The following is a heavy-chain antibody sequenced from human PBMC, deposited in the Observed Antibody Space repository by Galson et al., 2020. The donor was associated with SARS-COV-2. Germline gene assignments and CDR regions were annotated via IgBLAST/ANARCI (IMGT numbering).Heavy chain of an antibody. CDR1: EYTFANYW. CDR2: IKPNGSEK. J-gene: IGHJ3*02. Sequence: GESLKISCVVSEYTFANYWMSWVRQVPGKGLEWVGNIKPNGSEKYYIDSVKGRFIFSRDNTKNTLYLQMNGLRVEDTAVYYCSWADILGQGTMVTVSS. V-gene: IGHV3-7*04. CDR3: SWADI.